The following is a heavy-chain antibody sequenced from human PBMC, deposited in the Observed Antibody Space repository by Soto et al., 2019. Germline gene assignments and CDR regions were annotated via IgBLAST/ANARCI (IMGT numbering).Heavy chain of an antibody. CDR3: TRSIITTAGTDAFDL. D-gene: IGHD6-13*01. J-gene: IGHJ3*01. CDR2: INPSGGRT. Sequence: ASVKVSCKASGYTVTSNFMHWVRQAPGQGLEWMGIINPSGGRTSYAPKFEGRVTMTRDTSTSTVYMEPSSLRSEDTAVYFCTRSIITTAGTDAFDLWGQGTLVTVSS. CDR1: GYTVTSNF. V-gene: IGHV1-46*03.